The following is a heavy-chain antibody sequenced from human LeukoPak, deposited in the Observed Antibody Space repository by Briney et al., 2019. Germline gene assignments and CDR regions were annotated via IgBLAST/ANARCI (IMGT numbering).Heavy chain of an antibody. V-gene: IGHV3-23*01. J-gene: IGHJ5*02. CDR3: AKDSNGVTIFGVGFDP. CDR2: ISGSGGST. CDR1: GFTFSSYA. Sequence: GGSLRLSCAASGFTFSSYAMSWARQAPGKGLEWVSAISGSGGSTYYADSVKGRFTISRDNSKNTLYLQMNSLRAEDTAVYYCAKDSNGVTIFGVGFDPWGQGTLVTVSS. D-gene: IGHD3-3*01.